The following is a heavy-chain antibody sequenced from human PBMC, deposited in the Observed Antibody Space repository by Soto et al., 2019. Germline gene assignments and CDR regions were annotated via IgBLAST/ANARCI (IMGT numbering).Heavy chain of an antibody. V-gene: IGHV3-30-3*01. CDR3: ARVPTGKYGVWNY. CDR2: ISYDGSNK. J-gene: IGHJ4*02. D-gene: IGHD2-8*01. Sequence: GGSLRLSCAASGFTFSSYAMHWVRQAPGKGLGWVAVISYDGSNKYYADSVKGRFTISRDNSKNTLYLQMNSLRAEDTAVYYCARVPTGKYGVWNYWGQGTLVTVSS. CDR1: GFTFSSYA.